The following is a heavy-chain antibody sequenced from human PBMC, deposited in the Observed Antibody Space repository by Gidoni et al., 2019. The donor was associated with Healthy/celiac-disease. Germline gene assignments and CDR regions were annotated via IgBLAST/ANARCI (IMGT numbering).Heavy chain of an antibody. CDR2: IYYSGST. CDR3: ASDGYNFMGYFDY. J-gene: IGHJ4*02. D-gene: IGHD5-12*01. V-gene: IGHV4-39*01. Sequence: QLQLQESGPGLVKPSETLSLTCTVPGGSIRNSSYYWGWTRQPPGKGLEWIGSIYYSGSTYYNPSLKSRVTISVDTSKNQFSLKLSSVTAADTAVYYCASDGYNFMGYFDYWGQGTLVTVSS. CDR1: GGSIRNSSYY.